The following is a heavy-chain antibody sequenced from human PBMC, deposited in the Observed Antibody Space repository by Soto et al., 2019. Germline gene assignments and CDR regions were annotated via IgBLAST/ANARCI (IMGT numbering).Heavy chain of an antibody. D-gene: IGHD3-16*01. Sequence: PLETLSLTCTVSGGSISSGAYYWSWIRQYPGKGLEWIGYVSYSGSTYYNPSLKSRVSISVDTSKNQFSLNLISVTAAETAVYYCAREGGNGIDYWGQGTLVTVSS. V-gene: IGHV4-31*03. J-gene: IGHJ4*02. CDR2: VSYSGST. CDR1: GGSISSGAYY. CDR3: AREGGNGIDY.